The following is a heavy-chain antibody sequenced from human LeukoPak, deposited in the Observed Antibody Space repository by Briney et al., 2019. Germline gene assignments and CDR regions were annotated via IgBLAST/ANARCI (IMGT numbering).Heavy chain of an antibody. D-gene: IGHD2-2*01. CDR1: GFTFSSYA. CDR2: IISNGGST. CDR3: ARLGDCSSTSCYYYYIDV. J-gene: IGHJ6*03. Sequence: GGSLRLSCAASGFTFSSYAMHWVRQAPGKGLEYVSAIISNGGSTYYANSVKGRFTISRDNSKNTLYLQMGSLRAEDMAVYYCARLGDCSSTSCYYYYIDVWGKGTTVTVSS. V-gene: IGHV3-64*01.